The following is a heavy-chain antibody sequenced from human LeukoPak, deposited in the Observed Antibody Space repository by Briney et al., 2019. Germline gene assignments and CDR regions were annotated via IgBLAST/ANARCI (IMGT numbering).Heavy chain of an antibody. Sequence: SETLSLTCTVSGGSISSGGYYWSWIRQHPGKGLEWIGYIYYSGSTYYNPSLKSRLTISVDTSKNQFSLKVTSVTAADTAVYYCAREGGPYRPLVYSGQGTLVTVAS. V-gene: IGHV4-31*03. CDR3: AREGGPYRPLVY. D-gene: IGHD6-6*01. J-gene: IGHJ4*02. CDR1: GGSISSGGYY. CDR2: IYYSGST.